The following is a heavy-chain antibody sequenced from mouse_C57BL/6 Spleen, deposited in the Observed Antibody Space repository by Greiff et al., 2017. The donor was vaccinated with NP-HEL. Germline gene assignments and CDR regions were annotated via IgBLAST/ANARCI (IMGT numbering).Heavy chain of an antibody. J-gene: IGHJ4*01. CDR1: GFTFSSYA. Sequence: EVKLVESGGGLVKPGGSLKLSCAASGFTFSSYAMSWVRQTPEKRLEWVATISDGGSYTYYPDNVKGRFTISRDNAKNNLYLQMSHLKSEDTAMYYCAREGLRQLRLTGAMDYWGQGTSVTVSS. CDR2: ISDGGSYT. D-gene: IGHD3-2*02. V-gene: IGHV5-4*01. CDR3: AREGLRQLRLTGAMDY.